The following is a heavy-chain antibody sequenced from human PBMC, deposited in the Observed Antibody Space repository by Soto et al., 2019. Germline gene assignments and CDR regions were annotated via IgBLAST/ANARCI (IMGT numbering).Heavy chain of an antibody. CDR2: INHSGST. Sequence: QVQLQQWGAGLLKPSETLSLTCAVYGGSFSGYYWSWIRQPPGKGLEWIGEINHSGSTNYNPSLNRRVTISVDTSKNQFSLKLSSVTAADTAVYYCARGLGYCSSTSCYGRFDPWGQGTLVTVSS. D-gene: IGHD2-2*01. CDR1: GGSFSGYY. V-gene: IGHV4-34*01. CDR3: ARGLGYCSSTSCYGRFDP. J-gene: IGHJ5*02.